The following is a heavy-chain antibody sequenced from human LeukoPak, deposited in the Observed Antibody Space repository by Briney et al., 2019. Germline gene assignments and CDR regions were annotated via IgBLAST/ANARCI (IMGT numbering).Heavy chain of an antibody. D-gene: IGHD1-26*01. CDR2: ISYHGSNK. CDR1: GFTFSSYA. J-gene: IGHJ4*02. Sequence: GGSLRLSCAASGFTFSSYAMHWVRQAPGKGLEWVAVISYHGSNKYYADSVRGRFTISRDNSKNTLYLQMNSLRAEDTAVYYCAKGERSDYWGQGTLVTVSS. CDR3: AKGERSDY. V-gene: IGHV3-30*04.